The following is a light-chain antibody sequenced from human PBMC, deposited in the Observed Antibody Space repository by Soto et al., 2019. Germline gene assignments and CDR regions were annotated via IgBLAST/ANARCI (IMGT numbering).Light chain of an antibody. CDR1: QSVASNY. Sequence: EIVLTQSPGTLSLSPGEGATLSCRASQSVASNYLAWYQQNPGQAPRLLIFDASTRAAGIPDRFSGSGSGTDFTLTISRLEPEDFAVYYCQQYGDSPPSTFGQGTRLEVK. V-gene: IGKV3-20*01. J-gene: IGKJ5*01. CDR2: DAS. CDR3: QQYGDSPPST.